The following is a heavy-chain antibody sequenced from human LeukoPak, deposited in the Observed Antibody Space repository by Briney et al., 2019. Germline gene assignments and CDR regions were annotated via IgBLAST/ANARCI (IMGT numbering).Heavy chain of an antibody. J-gene: IGHJ4*02. CDR3: VRGVRDTIGYYHFDS. CDR1: GGSNSSAGYF. D-gene: IGHD3-22*01. V-gene: IGHV4-31*03. CDR2: IYYTGII. Sequence: SETLSLTCTVSGGSNSSAGYFWNWIRQYPGKGLEWIGYIYYTGIIYYNPSLKSRVTISVDTSKNQFSLKLSSVTAADTAVFYCVRGVRDTIGYYHFDSWGQGTLVTVSS.